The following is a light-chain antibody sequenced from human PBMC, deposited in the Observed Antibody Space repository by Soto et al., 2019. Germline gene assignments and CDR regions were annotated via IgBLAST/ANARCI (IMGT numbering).Light chain of an antibody. CDR2: SVS. V-gene: IGKV1-39*01. Sequence: DIQMTQSPSSLSASVGDTVTITCRASQSIGKHLNWYQQKPGKAPKFLIYSVSSLQSGVPSRFSGSGSGTDFTLTINSLQPEDFATYYCQQGYSSASTFGQGTRLEIK. J-gene: IGKJ5*01. CDR3: QQGYSSAST. CDR1: QSIGKH.